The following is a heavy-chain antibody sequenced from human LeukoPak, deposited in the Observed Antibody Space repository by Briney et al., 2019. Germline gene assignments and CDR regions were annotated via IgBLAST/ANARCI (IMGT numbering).Heavy chain of an antibody. CDR3: ARLGGAYVSGFYFDS. Sequence: GGSLRLSCAASGFTFSRYSMNWVRQAPGQGLEWVAPASSSSSFVSYVDSVKGRFTISRDNADNSLYLHMSRLRAEDTAVYYCARLGGAYVSGFYFDSWGQGTLVTVSS. V-gene: IGHV3-21*01. D-gene: IGHD3-10*01. J-gene: IGHJ4*02. CDR1: GFTFSRYS. CDR2: ASSSSSFV.